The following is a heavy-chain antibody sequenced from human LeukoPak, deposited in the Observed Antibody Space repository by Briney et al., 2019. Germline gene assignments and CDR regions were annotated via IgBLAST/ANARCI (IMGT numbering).Heavy chain of an antibody. CDR1: GGTFSSYA. D-gene: IGHD6-19*01. V-gene: IGHV1-69*06. CDR3: ASDSSGWYEVYFQH. J-gene: IGHJ1*01. CDR2: IIPIFGTA. Sequence: SVKVSCKASGGTFSSYAISWVRQAPGQGLEWMGGIIPIFGTANYAQKFQGRVTITADKSTSTAYMELSSLRSEDTAVYYCASDSSGWYEVYFQHWRWGTVTMVSS.